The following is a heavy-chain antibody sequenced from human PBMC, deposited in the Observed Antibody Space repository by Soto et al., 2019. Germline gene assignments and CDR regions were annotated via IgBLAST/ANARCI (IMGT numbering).Heavy chain of an antibody. CDR1: GGSISRSSYY. J-gene: IGHJ4*02. V-gene: IGHV4-39*01. Sequence: QLQLQESGPGLVKPSETLSLTCTVSGGSISRSSYYWGWIRQPPGKGLEWIGSIYYSGSTYYNPSLKSRVPISVDTSKNQFSLKLSSVTAADTAVYYCASNVHDSSGYYYPYFDCWGQGTLVTVSS. CDR3: ASNVHDSSGYYYPYFDC. CDR2: IYYSGST. D-gene: IGHD3-22*01.